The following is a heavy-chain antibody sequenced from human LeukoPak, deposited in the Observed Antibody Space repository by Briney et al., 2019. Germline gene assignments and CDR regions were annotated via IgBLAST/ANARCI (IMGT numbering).Heavy chain of an antibody. CDR2: IGTASDS. CDR3: ARGPPRGKYYYMDV. Sequence: GGSLRLSCAASGFTFSSFDMHWVRQPTGQGLEWVSTIGTASDSYYPGSVEGRFTLSRDNAKNSLYLQMNSLTAGDTAVYYCARGPPRGKYYYMDVWGKGTTVTVSS. CDR1: GFTFSSFD. J-gene: IGHJ6*03. D-gene: IGHD1-1*01. V-gene: IGHV3-13*01.